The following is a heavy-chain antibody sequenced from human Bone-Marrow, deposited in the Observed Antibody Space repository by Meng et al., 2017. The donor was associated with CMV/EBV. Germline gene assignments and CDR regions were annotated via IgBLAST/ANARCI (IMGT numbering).Heavy chain of an antibody. J-gene: IGHJ5*02. V-gene: IGHV3-48*03. D-gene: IGHD3-16*01. CDR2: ISSSGSTI. Sequence: GESLKISCAASGFTFSSYEMNWVRQAPGKGLEWVSYISSSGSTIYYADSVKGRFTISRDNAKNTLYLQMNSLRVEDTAVYYCARAADYSYNWFDPWGQGTLVTVSS. CDR1: GFTFSSYE. CDR3: ARAADYSYNWFDP.